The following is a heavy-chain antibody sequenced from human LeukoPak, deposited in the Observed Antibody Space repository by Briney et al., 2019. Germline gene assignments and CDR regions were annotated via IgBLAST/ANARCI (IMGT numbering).Heavy chain of an antibody. Sequence: GGSLRLSCAASGFTFSSYEMNWVRQAPGKGLEWASYISSSGSTIYYADSVKGRFTISRDNAKNSLYLQMNSLRAEDTAVYYCARDEVGATTEFDYWGQGTLVTVSS. CDR2: ISSSGSTI. CDR3: ARDEVGATTEFDY. V-gene: IGHV3-48*03. D-gene: IGHD1-26*01. J-gene: IGHJ4*02. CDR1: GFTFSSYE.